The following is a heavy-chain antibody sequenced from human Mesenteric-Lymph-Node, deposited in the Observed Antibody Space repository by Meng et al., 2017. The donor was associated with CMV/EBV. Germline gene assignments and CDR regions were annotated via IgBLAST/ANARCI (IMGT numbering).Heavy chain of an antibody. CDR3: ARGGSGWYVVYYYGMDV. Sequence: GESLKISCAASRFTFSSYWMNWVRQAPGKGLEWVANINQDGSEKYYVDSVKGRFTISGDNAKNSLYLQMNSLRAEDTAVYYCARGGSGWYVVYYYGMDVWGQGTTVTVSS. CDR1: RFTFSSYW. D-gene: IGHD6-19*01. J-gene: IGHJ6*02. V-gene: IGHV3-7*01. CDR2: INQDGSEK.